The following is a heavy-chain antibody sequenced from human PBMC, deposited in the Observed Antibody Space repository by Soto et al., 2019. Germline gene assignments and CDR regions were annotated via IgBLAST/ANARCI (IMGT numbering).Heavy chain of an antibody. Sequence: KASETLSLTCTVSGGSISSYYWSWIRQPPGKGLEWIGYIYYSGSTNYNPSLKSRVTISVDTSKNQFSLKLSSVTAADTAVYYCARELISSSWDRNYYYYGMDVWGQGTTVTVSS. V-gene: IGHV4-59*01. CDR1: GGSISSYY. D-gene: IGHD6-13*01. J-gene: IGHJ6*02. CDR3: ARELISSSWDRNYYYYGMDV. CDR2: IYYSGST.